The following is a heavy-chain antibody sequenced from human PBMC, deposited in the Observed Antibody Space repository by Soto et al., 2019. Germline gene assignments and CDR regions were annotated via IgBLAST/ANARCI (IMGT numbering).Heavy chain of an antibody. CDR1: GGSISSGGYY. CDR2: IYYSGST. D-gene: IGHD3-16*01. V-gene: IGHV4-31*03. J-gene: IGHJ6*02. Sequence: SETLSLTCTVSGGSISSGGYYWSWIRQDPGKGLEWIGYIYYSGSTYYNPSLKSRVTISVDTSKNQFSLKLSSVTAADTAVYYCARHNGPLYVGYYYDMDVWGQGTTVTVSS. CDR3: ARHNGPLYVGYYYDMDV.